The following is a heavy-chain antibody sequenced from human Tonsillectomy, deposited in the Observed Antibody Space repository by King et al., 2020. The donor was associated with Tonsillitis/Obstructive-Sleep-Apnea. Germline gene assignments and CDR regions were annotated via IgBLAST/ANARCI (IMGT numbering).Heavy chain of an antibody. CDR2: INYGGGSQ. CDR1: GITCLSYA. CDR3: AKAMVQGIIITIFDY. D-gene: IGHD3-10*01. Sequence: VQLVESGGGLVQPGGSLRLSCAASGITCLSYAMSWVRQAPGKGLECVSLINYGGGSQYYADSVKGRLTISRDHSKNTLYLQMNILRAEDTAVYYCAKAMVQGIIITIFDYWGQGTLVTVSS. J-gene: IGHJ4*02. V-gene: IGHV3-23*04.